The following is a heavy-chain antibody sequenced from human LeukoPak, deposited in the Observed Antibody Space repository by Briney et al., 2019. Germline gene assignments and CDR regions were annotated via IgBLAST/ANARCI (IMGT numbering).Heavy chain of an antibody. CDR3: ASAYSGYDPDYYMDV. CDR2: ISSSSSTI. Sequence: PGGSLRLSCAASGFTFSSYSMNWVRQAPGKGLEWVSYISSSSSTIYYADSVEGRFTISRDNAKNSLYLQMNSLRAEDTAVYYCASAYSGYDPDYYMDVWGKGTTVTVSS. V-gene: IGHV3-48*01. D-gene: IGHD5-12*01. J-gene: IGHJ6*03. CDR1: GFTFSSYS.